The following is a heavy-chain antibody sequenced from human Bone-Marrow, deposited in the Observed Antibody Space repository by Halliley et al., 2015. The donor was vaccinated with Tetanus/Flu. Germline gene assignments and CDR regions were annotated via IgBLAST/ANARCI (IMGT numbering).Heavy chain of an antibody. J-gene: IGHJ5*02. D-gene: IGHD1-1*01. CDR2: ISASGSAQ. V-gene: IGHV3-48*02. Sequence: WLSYISASGSAQYFADSVKGRFTITADADKNSLYLQMNSLRDEDTAVYFCARNGAQGNWFDPWGQGTLVTVSS. CDR3: ARNGAQGNWFDP.